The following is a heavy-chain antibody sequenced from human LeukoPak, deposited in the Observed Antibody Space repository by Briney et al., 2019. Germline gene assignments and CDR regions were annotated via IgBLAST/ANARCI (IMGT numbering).Heavy chain of an antibody. CDR3: ATKEMATINYYYYMDV. CDR1: GYTFTGYY. D-gene: IGHD5-24*01. Sequence: ASVKVSCKASGYTFTGYYMHWVRQAPGQGLEWMGWINPNSGGTNYAQKFQGRVTMTRDTSISTAYMELSRLRSDDTAVYYCATKEMATINYYYYMDVWCKGTTVTVSS. J-gene: IGHJ6*03. CDR2: INPNSGGT. V-gene: IGHV1-2*02.